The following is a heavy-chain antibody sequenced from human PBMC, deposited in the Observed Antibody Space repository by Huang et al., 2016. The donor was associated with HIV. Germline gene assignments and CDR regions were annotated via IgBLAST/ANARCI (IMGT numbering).Heavy chain of an antibody. D-gene: IGHD2-15*01. Sequence: QVLVQESGPGLAKPSETLSLTCPVSGGSISSHHWSWIRQAPGKGLEWIGTMFYSGSTKTNPSLKSRVTIAVDTYKNQISLRLASVTAADSAVYFCARVARGPNWYFDLWGRGTLVTVSS. J-gene: IGHJ2*01. CDR1: GGSISSHH. CDR2: MFYSGST. CDR3: ARVARGPNWYFDL. V-gene: IGHV4-59*11.